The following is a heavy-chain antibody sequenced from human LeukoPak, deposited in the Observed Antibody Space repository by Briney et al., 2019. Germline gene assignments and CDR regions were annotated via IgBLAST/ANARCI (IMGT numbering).Heavy chain of an antibody. CDR2: ISSSATTI. J-gene: IGHJ3*02. CDR3: ARAGLGMVAWGAFDI. Sequence: GGSLRLSCAASGFTFSTYEMNWVRQAPGKGLEWVSYISSSATTIYYADSVKGRFTISRDNAKNSLYLQMNSLRAEDTAVYYCARAGLGMVAWGAFDIWGQGTMVTVSS. D-gene: IGHD2-8*01. V-gene: IGHV3-48*03. CDR1: GFTFSTYE.